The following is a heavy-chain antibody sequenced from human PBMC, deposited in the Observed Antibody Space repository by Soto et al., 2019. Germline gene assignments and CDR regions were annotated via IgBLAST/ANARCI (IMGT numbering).Heavy chain of an antibody. CDR3: AKEALTPDIFGVVIYYYYYYMDV. V-gene: IGHV3-13*01. CDR1: GFTLSTYD. CDR2: LSCAGGT. Sequence: GGSLRLSCAASGFTLSTYDMHWVRQGTGKGLEWVAALSCAGGTYYPDSVKGRFTVSRESSKNSLYLQMNSLTAEDTAVYYCAKEALTPDIFGVVIYYYYYYMDVWGKGTTVTVSS. D-gene: IGHD3-3*01. J-gene: IGHJ6*03.